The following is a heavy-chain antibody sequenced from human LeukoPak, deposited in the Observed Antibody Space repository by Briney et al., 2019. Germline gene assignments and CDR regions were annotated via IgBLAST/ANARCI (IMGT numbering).Heavy chain of an antibody. CDR1: GFTFSDYY. V-gene: IGHV3-11*06. D-gene: IGHD4-17*01. CDR3: TFSSYGDHVGVDAFDM. Sequence: TGGSLRLSCAASGFTFSDYYMSWIRQAPGKGLEWVSYISSSSSYTNYADSVKGRFTISRDNAKNTVYLQMNSLSAEDTAMYYCTFSSYGDHVGVDAFDMWGQGTMVTVSS. J-gene: IGHJ3*02. CDR2: ISSSSSYT.